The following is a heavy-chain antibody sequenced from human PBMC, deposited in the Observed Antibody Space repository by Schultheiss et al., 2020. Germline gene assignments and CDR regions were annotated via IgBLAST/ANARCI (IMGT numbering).Heavy chain of an antibody. J-gene: IGHJ6*02. CDR1: GYTLTELS. CDR2: IIPIFGTA. CDR3: AREKSSSWYRYYYYYGMDV. V-gene: IGHV1-69*01. Sequence: YVTVSGKVSGYTLTELSIHWVRQAPGQGLEWMGGIIPIFGTANYAQKFQGRVTITADESTSTAYMELSSLRSEDTAVYYCAREKSSSWYRYYYYYGMDVWGQGTTVTVSS. D-gene: IGHD6-13*01.